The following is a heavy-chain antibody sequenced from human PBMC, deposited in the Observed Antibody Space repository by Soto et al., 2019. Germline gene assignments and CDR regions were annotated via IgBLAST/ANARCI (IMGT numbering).Heavy chain of an antibody. CDR2: ISSNGRST. J-gene: IGHJ4*02. Sequence: PGGSLRLSCATSGFTFSTYAMHWVRQAPGKGLEYVSAISSNGRSTYYANSVKGRFTISRDNSKNTLYLQMDSRRAEDMAVYYCARDRCTNGVCYASSDYWGQGTLVTVSS. CDR1: GFTFSTYA. V-gene: IGHV3-64*01. CDR3: ARDRCTNGVCYASSDY. D-gene: IGHD2-8*01.